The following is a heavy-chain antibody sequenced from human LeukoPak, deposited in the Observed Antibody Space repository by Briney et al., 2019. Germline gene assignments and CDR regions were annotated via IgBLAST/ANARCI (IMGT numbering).Heavy chain of an antibody. Sequence: SETLSLTCTVSGGSIRSYYWGWIRQPPGKGLEWIGYTYYSGSTTHNPSLKSRVTMSVDTPKNQFSLKLSSVTAADTAVYLCARDKQPGDNWGQGILVTVSS. D-gene: IGHD5-18*01. CDR1: GGSIRSYY. V-gene: IGHV4-59*01. J-gene: IGHJ4*02. CDR3: ARDKQPGDN. CDR2: TYYSGST.